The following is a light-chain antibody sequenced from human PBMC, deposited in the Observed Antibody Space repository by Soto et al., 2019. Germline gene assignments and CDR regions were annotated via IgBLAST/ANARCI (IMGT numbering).Light chain of an antibody. Sequence: QSVLTQPPSVSGAPGQRVTISCTGSSSNIGAGYDVHWYQQLPGTAPKLMIYEANKRPSGVSNRFSGSKSANTASLTISGLQTEDEADYYCCSYAGTNTFVFGTGTKLTVL. V-gene: IGLV1-40*01. CDR2: EAN. J-gene: IGLJ1*01. CDR1: SSNIGAGYD. CDR3: CSYAGTNTFV.